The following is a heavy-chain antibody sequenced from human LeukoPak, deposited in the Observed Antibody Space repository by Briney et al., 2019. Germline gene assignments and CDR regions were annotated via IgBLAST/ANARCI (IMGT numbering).Heavy chain of an antibody. D-gene: IGHD3-22*01. V-gene: IGHV4-59*01. J-gene: IGHJ5*02. Sequence: SETLSLTCTVSGGSISSYYWSWIRQPPGKGLEWIGYIYYSGSTNYNPSLKSRVTISVDTSKNQFSLKLSSVTAADTAVYYCARDRWAVPAAKEPRNYDSSGYHQNWFDPWGQGTLVTVSS. CDR1: GGSISSYY. CDR2: IYYSGST. CDR3: ARDRWAVPAAKEPRNYDSSGYHQNWFDP.